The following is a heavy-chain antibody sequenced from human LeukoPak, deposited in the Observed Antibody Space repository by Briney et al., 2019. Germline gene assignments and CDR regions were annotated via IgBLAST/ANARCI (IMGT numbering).Heavy chain of an antibody. CDR2: INPNSGGT. D-gene: IGHD4-17*01. Sequence: ASVKVSCKASGYTFTGYYMYWVRQAPGQGLEWMGWINPNSGGTNYAQKFQGRVTMTRDTSISTAYMELSRLRSDDTPVYYCARALTTVTTSYYYYYGMDVWGQGTTVTVSS. J-gene: IGHJ6*02. CDR1: GYTFTGYY. V-gene: IGHV1-2*02. CDR3: ARALTTVTTSYYYYYGMDV.